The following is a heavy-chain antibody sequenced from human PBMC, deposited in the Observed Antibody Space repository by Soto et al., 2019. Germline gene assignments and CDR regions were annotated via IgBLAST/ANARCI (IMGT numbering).Heavy chain of an antibody. CDR2: MFYGVST. CDR1: GSSINSSGYY. Sequence: SETLSLTCTVSGSSINSSGYYWGWIRQPPGKGLEWIGSMFYGVSTYYNPSLKSRVTISVDTSKNQFSLKLSSVTAADTAVYYCATGEGGRQLGVVTLRYTYRRDVWGQGNTV. J-gene: IGHJ6*02. CDR3: ATGEGGRQLGVVTLRYTYRRDV. V-gene: IGHV4-39*01. D-gene: IGHD3-3*01.